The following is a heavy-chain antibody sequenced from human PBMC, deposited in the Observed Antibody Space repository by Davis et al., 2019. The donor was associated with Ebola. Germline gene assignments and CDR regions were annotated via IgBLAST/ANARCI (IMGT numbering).Heavy chain of an antibody. CDR2: IYYSGST. CDR3: ASLRYFDWLPEGHFDY. Sequence: PSETLSLTCTVSGGSISSYYWSWIRQPPGKGLEWIGYIYYSGSTNYNPSLKSRVTISVDTSKNQFSLKLSSVTAADTAVYYCASLRYFDWLPEGHFDYWGQGTLVTVSS. J-gene: IGHJ4*02. CDR1: GGSISSYY. V-gene: IGHV4-59*01. D-gene: IGHD3-9*01.